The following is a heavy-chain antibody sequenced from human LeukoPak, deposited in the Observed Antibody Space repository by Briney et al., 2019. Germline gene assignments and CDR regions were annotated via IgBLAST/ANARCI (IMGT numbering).Heavy chain of an antibody. Sequence: PSETLSLTCAVYGGSFGGYYWSWIRQPPGKGLEWIGEINHSGSTNYNPSLKSRVTISVDTSKNQFSLELSSVTAADTAVYYCASALGYSSSWYYFDYWGQGTLVTVSS. J-gene: IGHJ4*02. D-gene: IGHD6-13*01. CDR3: ASALGYSSSWYYFDY. V-gene: IGHV4-34*01. CDR1: GGSFGGYY. CDR2: INHSGST.